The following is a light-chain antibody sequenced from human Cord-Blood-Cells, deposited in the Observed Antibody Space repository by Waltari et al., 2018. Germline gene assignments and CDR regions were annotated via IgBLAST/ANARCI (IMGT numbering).Light chain of an antibody. CDR1: QGIRND. J-gene: IGKJ1*01. CDR2: AAS. V-gene: IGKV1-6*01. Sequence: AIQMTQSPSSLSASVGDRVTITCRAIQGIRNDLGLYQQKPGKAPKLLIYAASSLQSGVPSRFSGSGSGTDFTLTISSLQPEDFATYYCLQDYNYPLTFGQGTKVEIK. CDR3: LQDYNYPLT.